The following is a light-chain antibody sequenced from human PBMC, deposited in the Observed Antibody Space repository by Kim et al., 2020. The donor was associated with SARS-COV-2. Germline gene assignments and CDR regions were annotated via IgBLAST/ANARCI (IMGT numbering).Light chain of an antibody. CDR2: RDS. J-gene: IGLJ3*02. CDR1: NIGSKN. CDR3: QVCDSSTAV. V-gene: IGLV3-9*01. Sequence: SYELTQPLSVSVALGQTARITCGGNNIGSKNVHWYQQKPGQAPVLVIYRDSNRPSGIPERFSGSNSGNTATLTISRAQAGDEADYYCQVCDSSTAVFGGG.